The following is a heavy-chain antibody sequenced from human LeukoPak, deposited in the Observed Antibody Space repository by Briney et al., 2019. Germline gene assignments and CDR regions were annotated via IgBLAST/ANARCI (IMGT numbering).Heavy chain of an antibody. D-gene: IGHD5-24*01. V-gene: IGHV1-69*04. Sequence: ASVKVSCKASGGTFSSYAISWVRQAPGQGLEWMGRIVPILGIANYAQKFQGRVTITADKSTSTAYMELSSLRSEDTAVYYCARDRGWLQTPGGYFQHWGQGTLVTVSS. CDR3: ARDRGWLQTPGGYFQH. J-gene: IGHJ1*01. CDR1: GGTFSSYA. CDR2: IVPILGIA.